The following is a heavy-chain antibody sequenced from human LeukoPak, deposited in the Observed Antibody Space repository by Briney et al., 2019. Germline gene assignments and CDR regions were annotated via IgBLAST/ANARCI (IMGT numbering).Heavy chain of an antibody. V-gene: IGHV4-59*08. J-gene: IGHJ6*02. CDR1: GGSISSYY. CDR3: ARASRGYFYYYYYGMDV. Sequence: PSETPSLTCTVSGGSISSYYWSWIRQPPGKGLEWIGYIYYSGSTNYDPSLKSRVTISVDTSKNQFSLKLSSVTAADTAVYYCARASRGYFYYYYYGMDVWCQG. D-gene: IGHD3-22*01. CDR2: IYYSGST.